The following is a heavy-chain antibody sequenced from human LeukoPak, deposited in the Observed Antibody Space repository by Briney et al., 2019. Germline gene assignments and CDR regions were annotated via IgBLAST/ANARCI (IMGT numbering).Heavy chain of an antibody. CDR1: GFTFGDYA. V-gene: IGHV3-49*04. Sequence: GSLRLSCTTSGFTFGDYAVSWVRQAPGKGLEWVGVIRSKAYGGTTDFAPSVKDRFSILRDDSKSIAYLQMNSLRTEDTAMYYCTRAFEPNTGWYIHFHWGQGTLVTVSS. CDR3: TRAFEPNTGWYIHFH. D-gene: IGHD6-19*01. CDR2: IRSKAYGGTT. J-gene: IGHJ1*01.